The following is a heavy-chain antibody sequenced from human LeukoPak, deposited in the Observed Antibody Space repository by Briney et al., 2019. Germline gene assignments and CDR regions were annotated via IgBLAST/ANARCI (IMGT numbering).Heavy chain of an antibody. CDR1: GFTFSSYW. CDR2: IKEDGSEK. CDR3: ARLGEKADFDY. V-gene: IGHV3-7*01. J-gene: IGHJ4*02. Sequence: GGSLRLSCAASGFTFSSYWMSWVRLAPGRGLKWVANIKEDGSEKYYVDSVKGRFTFSRDNAKNLLYLQINSLRAEDTAVYYCARLGEKADFDYWGQGTLVTVSS. D-gene: IGHD3-16*01.